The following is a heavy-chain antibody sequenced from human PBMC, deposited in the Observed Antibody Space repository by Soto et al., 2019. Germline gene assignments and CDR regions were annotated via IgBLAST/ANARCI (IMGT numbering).Heavy chain of an antibody. V-gene: IGHV1-18*01. J-gene: IGHJ3*02. CDR1: GCSFTRSG. Sequence: ASVKVSCKASGCSFTRSGISWVRQAPGQRPEWMGWISGDNGDTTYAQKFQGRVTLTTDTSTSTVYMELRSLRSDDTAVFYCARDGASSSRARAFDIWGQGTMVTV. CDR2: ISGDNGDT. D-gene: IGHD2-2*01. CDR3: ARDGASSSRARAFDI.